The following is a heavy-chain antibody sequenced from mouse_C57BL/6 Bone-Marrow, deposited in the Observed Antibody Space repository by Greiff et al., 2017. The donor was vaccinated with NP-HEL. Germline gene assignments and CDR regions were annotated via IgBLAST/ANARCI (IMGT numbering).Heavy chain of an antibody. Sequence: EVQRVESGPGLVKPSQSLSLTCSVTGYSITSGYYWNWIRQFPGNKLEWMGYISYDGSNNYNPSLKNRISITRDTSKNQFFLKLNSVTTEDTATYYCARERVYYYGSSPWYFDVWGTGTTVTVSS. CDR3: ARERVYYYGSSPWYFDV. V-gene: IGHV3-6*01. CDR2: ISYDGSN. D-gene: IGHD1-1*01. J-gene: IGHJ1*03. CDR1: GYSITSGYY.